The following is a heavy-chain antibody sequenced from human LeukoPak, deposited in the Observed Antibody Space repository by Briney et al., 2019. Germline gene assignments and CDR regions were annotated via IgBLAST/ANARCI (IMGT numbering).Heavy chain of an antibody. CDR3: ARSYYDSSGYYWDAFDI. CDR2: IYYSGST. J-gene: IGHJ3*02. CDR1: GGSISSSSYY. D-gene: IGHD3-22*01. V-gene: IGHV4-31*06. Sequence: PSETLSLTCTVSGGSISSSSYYWSWIRQHPGKGLEWIGYIYYSGSTYYNPSLKSRVTISVDTSKNQFSLKLSSVTAADTAVYYCARSYYDSSGYYWDAFDIWGQGTMVTVSS.